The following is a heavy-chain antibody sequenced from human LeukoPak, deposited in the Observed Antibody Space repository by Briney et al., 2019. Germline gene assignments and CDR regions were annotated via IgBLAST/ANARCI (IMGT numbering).Heavy chain of an antibody. CDR1: GFTFSSSS. J-gene: IGHJ4*02. D-gene: IGHD1-26*01. CDR2: ISSSSSYI. Sequence: PGGSLRLSCAASGFTFSSSSMNWVRQAPGKGLEWVSSISSSSSYIYYADSVKGRFTISRDNAKNSLYLQMNSLRAEDTAVYYCARDGQWETALDYWGQGTLVTVSS. V-gene: IGHV3-21*01. CDR3: ARDGQWETALDY.